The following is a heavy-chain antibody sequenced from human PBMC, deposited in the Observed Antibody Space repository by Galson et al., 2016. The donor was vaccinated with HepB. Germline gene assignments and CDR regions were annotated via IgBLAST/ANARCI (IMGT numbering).Heavy chain of an antibody. D-gene: IGHD6-19*01. V-gene: IGHV3-23*01. CDR2: VTVSGLTT. J-gene: IGHJ3*02. Sequence: SLRLSCAASGFLFTNYAMTWVRQAPGKGLEWVSSVTVSGLTTFYADSVKGRFTISRDNSNNTLFLQLNSLRAEDTALYYCVKGQMAGTLGAFDIWGQGTMVTVSS. CDR3: VKGQMAGTLGAFDI. CDR1: GFLFTNYA.